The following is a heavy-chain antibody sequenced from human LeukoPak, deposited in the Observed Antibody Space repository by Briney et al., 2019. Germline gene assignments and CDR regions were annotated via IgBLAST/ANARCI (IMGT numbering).Heavy chain of an antibody. V-gene: IGHV3-15*01. CDR3: TTGGGRSYYDILTGYVHFDY. Sequence: RPGGSLRLSCAASGFTFSSYSMNWVRQAPGKGLEWVGRIKSKTDGGTTDYAAPVKGRFTISRDDSKNTLYLQMNSLKTEDTAVYYCTTGGGRSYYDILTGYVHFDYWGQGTLVTVSS. J-gene: IGHJ4*02. CDR1: GFTFSSYS. CDR2: IKSKTDGGTT. D-gene: IGHD3-9*01.